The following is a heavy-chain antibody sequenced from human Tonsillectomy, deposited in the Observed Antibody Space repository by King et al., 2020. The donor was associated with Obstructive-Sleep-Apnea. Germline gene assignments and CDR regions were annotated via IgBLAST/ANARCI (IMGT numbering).Heavy chain of an antibody. J-gene: IGHJ3*02. CDR1: GFTFSSYA. Sequence: DVQLVESGGGLVQPGGSLKLSCAASGFTFSSYAMSWVRQAPGKGLEWVSTISGRGSNTYYADSVKGRFTISRDSSKNTLYLQMNSLRTEDTAVYYCARESSEYSIIWYPNDASHIWGQGTMVTVSS. D-gene: IGHD6-13*01. CDR2: ISGRGSNT. CDR3: ARESSEYSIIWYPNDASHI. V-gene: IGHV3-23*04.